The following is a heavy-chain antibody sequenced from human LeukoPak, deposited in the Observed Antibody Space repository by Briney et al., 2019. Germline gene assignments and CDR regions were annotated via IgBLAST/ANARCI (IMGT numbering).Heavy chain of an antibody. D-gene: IGHD1-26*01. J-gene: IGHJ4*02. CDR1: GFTFSSYS. CDR3: ARVAGSYSIRPFDF. CDR2: IRVSDGYT. V-gene: IGHV3-23*01. Sequence: GGSLRLSCAASGFTFSSYSMNWVRQAPGKGLEWVSAIRVSDGYTYYADSVQGRFIISRDKSKNTVSLQMNSLTGDDTALYYCARVAGSYSIRPFDFWGQGIVVIVSS.